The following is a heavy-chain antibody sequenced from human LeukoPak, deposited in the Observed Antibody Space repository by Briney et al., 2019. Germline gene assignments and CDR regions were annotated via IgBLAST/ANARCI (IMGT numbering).Heavy chain of an antibody. V-gene: IGHV3-11*01. Sequence: GGSLRLSCAASGFTFSDYYMSWVRQAPGKGLEWVSYISSSGSTIYYADSVKGRFTISRDNAKNSLYLQMNSLRAEDTAVYYCARDSSGWYHWFDPWGQGTLVTVSS. CDR1: GFTFSDYY. D-gene: IGHD6-19*01. J-gene: IGHJ5*02. CDR3: ARDSSGWYHWFDP. CDR2: ISSSGSTI.